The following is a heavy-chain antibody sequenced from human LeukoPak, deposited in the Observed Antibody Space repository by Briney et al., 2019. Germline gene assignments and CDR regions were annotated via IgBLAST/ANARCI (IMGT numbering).Heavy chain of an antibody. CDR1: GGSISSYY. CDR2: IYYSGST. Sequence: SETLSLTCTVSGGSISSYYWSWIRQPPGKGLEWIGYIYYSGSTNYNPSLKSRVTISVDTSKNQFSLKLSSVTAADTAVYYCARIYDSSGYYEDYWGREPWSPSPQ. CDR3: ARIYDSSGYYEDY. V-gene: IGHV4-59*01. J-gene: IGHJ4*02. D-gene: IGHD3-22*01.